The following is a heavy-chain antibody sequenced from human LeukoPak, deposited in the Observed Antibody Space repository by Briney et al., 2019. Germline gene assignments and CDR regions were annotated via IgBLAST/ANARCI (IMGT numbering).Heavy chain of an antibody. D-gene: IGHD6-19*01. V-gene: IGHV3-21*01. CDR3: ARDRHPYSSGWQEVYYFDY. J-gene: IGHJ4*02. CDR1: GFTFSSYS. CDR2: ISSSSSYI. Sequence: GGSLRLSCAASGFTFSSYSMNWVRQAPGKGLEWVSSISSSSSYIYYADSVKGRFTISRDNAKNSLYLQMNSLRAEDTAVYYCARDRHPYSSGWQEVYYFDYWGQGTLVTVSS.